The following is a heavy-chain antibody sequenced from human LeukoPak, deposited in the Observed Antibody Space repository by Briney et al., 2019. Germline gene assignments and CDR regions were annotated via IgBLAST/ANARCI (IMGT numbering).Heavy chain of an antibody. CDR1: GFTFSGYT. CDR3: ARDKYYYDSSGGGYYFDY. CDR2: ITSSSSYI. Sequence: PGVSLRLSCAASGFTFSGYTMNWVRQAPGKGLEWVSSITSSSSYIYYADSVKGRFTISRDNAKNSLFLQMNSLRAEDTAVYYCARDKYYYDSSGGGYYFDYWGQGTLVTVSS. J-gene: IGHJ4*02. V-gene: IGHV3-21*01. D-gene: IGHD3-22*01.